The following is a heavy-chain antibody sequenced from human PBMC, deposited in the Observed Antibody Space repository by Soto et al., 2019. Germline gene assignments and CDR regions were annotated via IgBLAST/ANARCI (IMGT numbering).Heavy chain of an antibody. CDR3: ATLKSDLGLSGNYFNYFDY. D-gene: IGHD3-10*01. V-gene: IGHV1-24*01. CDR1: GYTLTELS. J-gene: IGHJ4*02. CDR2: FDPEDADT. Sequence: ASVKVSCKVSGYTLTELSMHWVRQAPGKGLEWMGGFDPEDADTIYAQKFQGRVTMTEDTSTDTAYMELSNLRSEDTAVYYCATLKSDLGLSGNYFNYFDYWGQGTLVTVSS.